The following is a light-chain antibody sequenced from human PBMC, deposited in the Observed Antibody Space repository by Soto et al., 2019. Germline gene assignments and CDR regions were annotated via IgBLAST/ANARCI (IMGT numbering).Light chain of an antibody. CDR2: EVN. CDR1: SSDVGGYKY. Sequence: LTQPPSASGSPGQSVTISCTGTSSDVGGYKYVSWYQQHPGKAPKLMIFEVNKRPSGVPDRFSGSKSGNTASLTVSGLQAEDEADYYCSSYAGINNLGVFGTGTKLTVL. J-gene: IGLJ1*01. V-gene: IGLV2-8*01. CDR3: SSYAGINNLGV.